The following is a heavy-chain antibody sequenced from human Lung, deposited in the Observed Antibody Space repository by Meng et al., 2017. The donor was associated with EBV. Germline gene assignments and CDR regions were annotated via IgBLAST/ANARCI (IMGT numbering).Heavy chain of an antibody. CDR3: ARAPGNWNFDS. J-gene: IGHJ4*02. Sequence: QVQLQEAGPGLVKPSETLSLTCTVPSASISSNNYWTWVRQSPGKGLEWIGEIYHNENTNYNPSLMSRVTMSLDKSKNHFSLNLRSVTAADTAVYFCARAPGNWNFDSWGQGTLVTVSS. CDR1: SASISSNNY. CDR2: IYHNENT. D-gene: IGHD1-20*01. V-gene: IGHV4-4*02.